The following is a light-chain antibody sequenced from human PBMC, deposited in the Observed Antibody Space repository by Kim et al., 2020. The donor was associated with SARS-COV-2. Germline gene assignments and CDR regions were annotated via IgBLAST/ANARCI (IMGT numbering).Light chain of an antibody. CDR3: ETWDSYTRV. CDR1: SGHSSYT. CDR2: VEGSGSY. V-gene: IGLV4-60*03. Sequence: SSVKLTCTLSSGHSSYTIAWHQQQPGKAPRYLMKVEGSGSYNKGSGVPDRFSVSSSGADRYLTISNLQSEDEADYYCETWDSYTRVFGGGTQLTVL. J-gene: IGLJ3*02.